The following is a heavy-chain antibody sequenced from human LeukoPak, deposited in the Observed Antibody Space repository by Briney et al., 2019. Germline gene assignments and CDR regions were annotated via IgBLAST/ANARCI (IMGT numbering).Heavy chain of an antibody. D-gene: IGHD3-22*01. Sequence: GASVKVSYKASGYTFTDYYMHWVRQAPGQGLEWMGWINPSSGGTNYAQKFQGRVTVTRDMSISTAYMDLSRLRSDDTAVYYCARAGVWDYSDSSGYHNAAFDIWGQGTMVTVSS. J-gene: IGHJ3*02. CDR1: GYTFTDYY. V-gene: IGHV1-2*02. CDR3: ARAGVWDYSDSSGYHNAAFDI. CDR2: INPSSGGT.